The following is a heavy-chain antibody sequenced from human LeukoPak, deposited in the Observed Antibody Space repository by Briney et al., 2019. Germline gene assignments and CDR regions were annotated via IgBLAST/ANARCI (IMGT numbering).Heavy chain of an antibody. Sequence: GSVTLSCSASGFTFSEHYLVWIHPAPAGGRDWVGRARKKANRYNTVYAAAIKGRFTISRDDSKNSLYLQMDSLKTEDTAVYYCAREGTHYYDGRSYSSWGQGTLVTVSS. D-gene: IGHD3-22*01. CDR1: GFTFSEHY. J-gene: IGHJ5*02. CDR3: AREGTHYYDGRSYSS. CDR2: ARKKANRYNT. V-gene: IGHV3-72*01.